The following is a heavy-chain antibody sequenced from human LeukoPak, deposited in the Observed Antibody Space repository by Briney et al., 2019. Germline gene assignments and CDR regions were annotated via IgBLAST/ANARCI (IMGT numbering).Heavy chain of an antibody. V-gene: IGHV1-69*13. CDR2: IIPIFGTA. Sequence: SGKLSCKGSGCSLGSYSITWVRQAPGQGLEWMGGIIPIFGTANYAQKFQGRVTITADESTSTAYMELSSLRSEDTAVYYCARDKAAAGTGFDYWGQGTLVTVSS. J-gene: IGHJ4*02. D-gene: IGHD6-13*01. CDR1: GCSLGSYS. CDR3: ARDKAAAGTGFDY.